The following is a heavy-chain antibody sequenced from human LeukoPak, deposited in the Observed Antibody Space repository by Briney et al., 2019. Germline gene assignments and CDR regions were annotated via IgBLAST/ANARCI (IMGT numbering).Heavy chain of an antibody. CDR2: IYYSGST. D-gene: IGHD3-3*01. J-gene: IGHJ4*02. V-gene: IGHV4-59*01. CDR3: ARSPVLRFLEWPYFDY. CDR1: GGSISSYY. Sequence: PSETLSLTSTVSGGSISSYYWSWIRQPPGKRLEWIGYIYYSGSTNYNPSLKSRVTISVDTSKNQFSLKLSSVTAADTAVYYCARSPVLRFLEWPYFDYWGQGTLVTVSS.